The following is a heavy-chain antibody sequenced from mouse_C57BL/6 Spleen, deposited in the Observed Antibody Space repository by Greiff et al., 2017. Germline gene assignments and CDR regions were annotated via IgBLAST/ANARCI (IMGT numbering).Heavy chain of an antibody. Sequence: VQLQQSGPELVKPGASVKMSCKASGYTFTDYNMHWVKQSHGKSLEWIGYINPNNGGTSYNQKFKGKATLTVNKSSSTAYMELRSLTSEDSAVXYCARSYDGYYPWFAYWGQGTLVTVSA. V-gene: IGHV1-22*01. CDR1: GYTFTDYN. J-gene: IGHJ3*01. CDR2: INPNNGGT. CDR3: ARSYDGYYPWFAY. D-gene: IGHD2-3*01.